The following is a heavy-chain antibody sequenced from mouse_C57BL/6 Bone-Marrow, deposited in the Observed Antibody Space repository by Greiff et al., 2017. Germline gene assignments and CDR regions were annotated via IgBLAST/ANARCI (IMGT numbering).Heavy chain of an antibody. CDR1: GYTFTSYW. CDR3: ARLIPGRFAY. CDR2: IDPSDSYT. D-gene: IGHD5-1-1*01. Sequence: QVQLQQPGAELVKPGASVKLSCKASGYTFTSYWMQWVKQRPGQGLEWIGEIDPSDSYTNYNQKFKGKATLTVDTSSSTAYMQLSSLTSEDSAVYYCARLIPGRFAYWGQGTLVTVSA. J-gene: IGHJ3*01. V-gene: IGHV1-50*01.